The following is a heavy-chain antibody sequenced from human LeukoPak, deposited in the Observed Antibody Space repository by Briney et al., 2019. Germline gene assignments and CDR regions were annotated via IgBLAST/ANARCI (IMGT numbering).Heavy chain of an antibody. J-gene: IGHJ4*02. D-gene: IGHD6-13*01. V-gene: IGHV1-46*01. CDR1: GYTFTSYY. CDR2: ISPSGGST. Sequence: ASVKVSCKASGYTFTSYYMYWVRQAPGQGLEWMGIISPSGGSTTYAQKFQGRVTTTRDTSTSTVYMELSSLRSEDTAVYYCARGGDPSLYSSSWYFFDYWGQGTLVTVSS. CDR3: ARGGDPSLYSSSWYFFDY.